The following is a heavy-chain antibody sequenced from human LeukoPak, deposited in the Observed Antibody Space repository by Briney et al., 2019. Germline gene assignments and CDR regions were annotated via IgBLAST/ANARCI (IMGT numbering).Heavy chain of an antibody. CDR3: ATEADCSGTSCLALDH. CDR2: ISYDVIET. Sequence: GTSLRLSCADSVFTSRSSGMHWVRQAPGKGLEWVARISYDVIETNYADSVEGRFSISRDTSKNTVYLQMNSLRTEDTAVYYCATEADCSGTSCLALDHWGQGTLVIVSS. V-gene: IGHV3-30*03. D-gene: IGHD2-2*01. CDR1: VFTSRSSG. J-gene: IGHJ4*02.